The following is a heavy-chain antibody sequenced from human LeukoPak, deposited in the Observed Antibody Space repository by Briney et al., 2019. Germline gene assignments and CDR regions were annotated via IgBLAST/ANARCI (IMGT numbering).Heavy chain of an antibody. D-gene: IGHD3-3*01. J-gene: IGHJ3*02. CDR2: IYSGGST. CDR3: ASGFLEWLGAFDI. Sequence: GGSLRLSCAASGFTFSSYGMSWVRQAPGKGLEWVSVIYSGGSTYYADSVKGRFTISRDNSKNTLYLQMNSLRAEDTAVYYCASGFLEWLGAFDIWGQGTMVTVSS. V-gene: IGHV3-66*01. CDR1: GFTFSSYG.